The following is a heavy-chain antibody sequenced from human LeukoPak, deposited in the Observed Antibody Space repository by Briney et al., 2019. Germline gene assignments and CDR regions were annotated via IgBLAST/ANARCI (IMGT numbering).Heavy chain of an antibody. CDR1: GGSISSYY. CDR2: IYYSGST. V-gene: IGHV4-59*01. J-gene: IGHJ6*02. D-gene: IGHD2-2*01. CDR3: AREGYCSSTSCYAYYSYGMDV. Sequence: PSETLSLTCTVSGGSISSYYWSWIRQPPGKGLEGIGYIYYSGSTNYNPSLKSRVTISVDTSKNQFSLNLSSVTAADTAVYYCAREGYCSSTSCYAYYSYGMDVWGQGTTVTVSS.